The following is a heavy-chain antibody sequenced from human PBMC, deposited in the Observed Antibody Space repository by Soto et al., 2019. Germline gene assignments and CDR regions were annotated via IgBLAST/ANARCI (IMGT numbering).Heavy chain of an antibody. D-gene: IGHD3-16*01. CDR1: GGSIRSSTYY. CDR3: TRLTRTGELRVDY. V-gene: IGHV4-39*01. CDR2: IYYSGST. J-gene: IGHJ4*02. Sequence: PSETLSLTCTVSGGSIRSSTYYWGWIRQPPGKGLEWIGSIYYSGSTHYNPSLKSRVTMSVDTATNQFSLKLNSVTAADTAVYYCTRLTRTGELRVDYWGQGTLVTVS.